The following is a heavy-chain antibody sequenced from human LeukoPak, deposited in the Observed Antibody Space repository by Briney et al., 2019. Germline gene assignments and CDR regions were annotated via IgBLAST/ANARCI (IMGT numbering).Heavy chain of an antibody. J-gene: IGHJ6*02. D-gene: IGHD2-21*01. CDR1: GGSISSYY. V-gene: IGHV4-59*08. CDR2: IYYSGST. CDR3: ARLVKVTYYYGMDV. Sequence: SETLSLTCTVSGGSISSYYWTWIRQPPGKGLEWIGYIYYSGSTNYSPSLKSRVTISVDTSKNQFSLKLSSVNAADTAVYYCARLVKVTYYYGMDVWGQGTTVTVSS.